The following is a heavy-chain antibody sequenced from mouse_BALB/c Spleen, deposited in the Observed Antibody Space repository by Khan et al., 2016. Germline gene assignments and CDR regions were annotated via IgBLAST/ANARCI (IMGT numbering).Heavy chain of an antibody. J-gene: IGHJ3*01. CDR2: INYSGST. Sequence: EVQLQESGPDLVKPSQSLSLTCTVTGYSITSGYSWHWIRQFPGNKLEWMGYINYSGSTNYNPSLKSRISITRDTSTHQFFLQLNSVTTEDTATYNGAREEITTACAYWSQGTLVTVS. D-gene: IGHD2-4*01. CDR1: GYSITSGYS. CDR3: AREEITTACAY. V-gene: IGHV3-1*02.